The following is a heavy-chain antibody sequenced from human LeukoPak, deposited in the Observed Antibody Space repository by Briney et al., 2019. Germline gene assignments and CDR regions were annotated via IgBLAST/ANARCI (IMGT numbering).Heavy chain of an antibody. D-gene: IGHD2-2*01. CDR3: ARGYQLRDYYYYYYMDV. J-gene: IGHJ6*03. CDR1: GFTFSSYG. Sequence: GGSLRLSCAASGFTFSSYGMSWVRQAPGKGLEWVSAISGSGGSTYYADSVKGRFTISRDNAKNSLYLQMNSLRAEDTAVYYCARGYQLRDYYYYYYMDVWGKGTTVTVSS. CDR2: ISGSGGST. V-gene: IGHV3-23*01.